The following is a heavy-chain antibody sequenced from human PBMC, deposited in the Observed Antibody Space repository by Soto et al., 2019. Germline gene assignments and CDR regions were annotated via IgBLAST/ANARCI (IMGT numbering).Heavy chain of an antibody. CDR3: TTLNYGVDV. CDR2: IKSKTDGGTA. V-gene: IGHV3-15*01. Sequence: PGGSLRRSCAASGFSFSNAWMSWVRQLPGKGLEWVGHIKSKTDGGTADYAAPVKGRFTISRDDSKNTLYLQMNSLKTEDTAMFYCTTLNYGVDVWGKGTTVTV. J-gene: IGHJ6*04. CDR1: GFSFSNAW.